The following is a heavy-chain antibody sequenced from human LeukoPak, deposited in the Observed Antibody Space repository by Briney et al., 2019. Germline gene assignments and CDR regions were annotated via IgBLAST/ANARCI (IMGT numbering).Heavy chain of an antibody. CDR1: GLTFENGA. CDR3: CYSSRNFYYYGMDV. CDR2: MSFDGGDK. Sequence: GRSLTLSCAASGLTFENGAMLGVRHAPVKGLEMVAVMSFDGGDKNYADSVKGRFTISRDNSKNTLYLQMNSLRAEDTAVYYTCYSSRNFYYYGMDVWGQGTTVTVSS. J-gene: IGHJ6*02. V-gene: IGHV3-30*04. D-gene: IGHD2-21*02.